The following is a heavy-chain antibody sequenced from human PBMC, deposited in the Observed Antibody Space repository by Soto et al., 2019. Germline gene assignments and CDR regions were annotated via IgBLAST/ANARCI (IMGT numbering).Heavy chain of an antibody. V-gene: IGHV3-73*01. CDR2: NSFAT. Sequence: NSFATTYAASVKGRFTISRDDSKNTAYLQMDSLKTEDTAVYYCTRAQTRYCSGGTCYDVNWFDPWGQGTQVTVSS. CDR3: TRAQTRYCSGGTCYDVNWFDP. J-gene: IGHJ5*02. D-gene: IGHD2-15*01.